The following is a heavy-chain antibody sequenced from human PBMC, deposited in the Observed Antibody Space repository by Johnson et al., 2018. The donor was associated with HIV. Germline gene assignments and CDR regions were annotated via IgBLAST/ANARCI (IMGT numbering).Heavy chain of an antibody. J-gene: IGHJ3*02. CDR3: AKGGGLLSAFDI. Sequence: VQLVESGGGLVQPGGSLRLSCPASGFTVSSTYMSWVRQAPGKGLEWVSAIYSGGSTYYADSVKGRFTISRDNSKDTLYLRMNSLRAEDTAVYYCAKGGGLLSAFDIWGQGTMVTVSS. CDR1: GFTVSSTY. CDR2: IYSGGST. D-gene: IGHD2-2*01. V-gene: IGHV3-66*01.